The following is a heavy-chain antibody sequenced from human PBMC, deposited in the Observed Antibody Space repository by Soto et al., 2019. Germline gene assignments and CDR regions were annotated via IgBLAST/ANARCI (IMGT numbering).Heavy chain of an antibody. Sequence: QLQLQESGPGLVKPSETLSLTCTVSGGSISSSSYYWGWIRQPPGKGLEWIGRIYYSGTTYYNPSLKSRITISVNTSKNPFSLKLSSVTAADTAVYYCAMTDCSGGSCYSRAFDYWGQGTLVTVSS. CDR1: GGSISSSSYY. J-gene: IGHJ4*02. D-gene: IGHD2-15*01. CDR2: IYYSGTT. CDR3: AMTDCSGGSCYSRAFDY. V-gene: IGHV4-39*01.